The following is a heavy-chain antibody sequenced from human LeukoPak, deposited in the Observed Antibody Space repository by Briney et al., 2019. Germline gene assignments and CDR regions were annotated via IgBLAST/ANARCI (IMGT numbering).Heavy chain of an antibody. CDR1: GYSFTTYY. V-gene: IGHV1-46*01. J-gene: IGHJ5*02. CDR2: INPRGGST. Sequence: ASVTVSCKASGYSFTTYYIHWVRQAPGQGREWMGVINPRGGSTSFAQKLQARLTMTRDTSTGPVYLELSGLSSEDTAVYYCAREVVVVPSAKGFDPWGQGALGTVSS. CDR3: AREVVVVPSAKGFDP. D-gene: IGHD2-2*01.